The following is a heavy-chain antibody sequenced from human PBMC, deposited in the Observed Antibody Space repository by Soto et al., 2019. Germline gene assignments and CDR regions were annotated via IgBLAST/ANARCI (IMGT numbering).Heavy chain of an antibody. Sequence: GSLRLSCAASGFTFSSYGMHWVRQAPGKGLEWVAVISYDGSNKYYADSVKGRFTISRDNSKNTLYLQMNSLRAEDTAVYYCAKGVFPTARLRLGELSSNWGQGTLVTVSS. V-gene: IGHV3-30*18. J-gene: IGHJ4*02. D-gene: IGHD3-16*02. CDR3: AKGVFPTARLRLGELSSN. CDR2: ISYDGSNK. CDR1: GFTFSSYG.